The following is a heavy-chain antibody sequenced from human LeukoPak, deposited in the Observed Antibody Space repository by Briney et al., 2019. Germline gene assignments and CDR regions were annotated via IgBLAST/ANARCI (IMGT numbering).Heavy chain of an antibody. CDR1: GGSISSSSYY. Sequence: SETLSLTCTVSGGSISSSSYYWGWIRQPPGKGLEWIGCIYYSGSTYYNPSHKSRVTISVDTSKNQFSLKLSSVTAADTAVYYCARAWIAAAGTVYFQHWGQGTLVTVSS. CDR2: IYYSGST. J-gene: IGHJ1*01. D-gene: IGHD6-13*01. CDR3: ARAWIAAAGTVYFQH. V-gene: IGHV4-39*07.